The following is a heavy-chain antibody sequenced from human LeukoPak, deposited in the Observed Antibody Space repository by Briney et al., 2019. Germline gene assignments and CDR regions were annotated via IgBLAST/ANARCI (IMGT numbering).Heavy chain of an antibody. Sequence: GASVKVSCKASGYTFTGYYMHWVRQAPGQGLEWMGWINPNSGGTNYAQKFQGRVTMTRDTSISTAYMELSRLRSDDTAVYYCAREPDYGSGTYWGYWGEGTLVTVSS. J-gene: IGHJ4*02. CDR3: AREPDYGSGTYWGY. CDR2: INPNSGGT. V-gene: IGHV1-2*02. CDR1: GYTFTGYY. D-gene: IGHD3-10*01.